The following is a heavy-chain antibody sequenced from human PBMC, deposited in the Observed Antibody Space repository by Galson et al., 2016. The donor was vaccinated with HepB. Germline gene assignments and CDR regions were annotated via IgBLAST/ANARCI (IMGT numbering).Heavy chain of an antibody. J-gene: IGHJ4*02. Sequence: SLRLSCAASGFTFRIYHMTWVRQAPGKGLEWGSAISSGGSTYYADSVKGRFSIPRDNSKNVLYLQMNSLRVEDTAVYYCARRDGDMQPSDSWGQGTLVTVSS. CDR2: ISSGGST. D-gene: IGHD5-24*01. CDR1: GFTFRIYH. V-gene: IGHV3-23*01. CDR3: ARRDGDMQPSDS.